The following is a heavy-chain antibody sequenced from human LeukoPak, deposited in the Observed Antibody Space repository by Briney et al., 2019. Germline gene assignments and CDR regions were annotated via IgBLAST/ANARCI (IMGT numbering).Heavy chain of an antibody. CDR1: GFTVSSNY. CDR2: IYSGGST. J-gene: IGHJ4*02. V-gene: IGHV3-66*01. D-gene: IGHD5-18*01. Sequence: PGGSLRLSCAASGFTVSSNYMSWVRQAPGKGLEWVSVIYSGGSTYYTDSVKGRFTISRDNSKNTLFLQMNSLRDEDAAVYYCARGDTAIVNWGQGTLVTVSS. CDR3: ARGDTAIVN.